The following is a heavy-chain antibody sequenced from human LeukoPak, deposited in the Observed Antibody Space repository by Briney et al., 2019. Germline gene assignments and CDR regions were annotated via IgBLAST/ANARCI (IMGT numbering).Heavy chain of an antibody. J-gene: IGHJ4*02. CDR1: GFTFSSYA. CDR2: ISSDGSKK. D-gene: IGHD1-26*01. V-gene: IGHV3-30*04. CDR3: ARDRMGAILYFDS. Sequence: GGSLRLSCEVSGFTFSSYAMHWVRQAPGKGLEWVAVISSDGSKKDYADSVKGRFTISRDNSKNTLYLQVNSLRAEDTAVYYCARDRMGAILYFDSWGQGTLVTVSS.